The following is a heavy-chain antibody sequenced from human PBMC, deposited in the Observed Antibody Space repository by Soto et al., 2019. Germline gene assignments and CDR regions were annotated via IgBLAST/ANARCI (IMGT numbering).Heavy chain of an antibody. D-gene: IGHD1-7*01. CDR2: ISSNGGTT. CDR1: GFTFSSYD. J-gene: IGHJ5*02. CDR3: VRWVSGNYDH. V-gene: IGHV3-64*01. Sequence: EVQLAESGGGMVQPGGSLRLSCVASGFTFSSYDVHWVRQAPGKGLEYVSSISSNGGTTYYGNSVKGRFTISRDNSKNTLYLQMGSLRAEDMAVYYCVRWVSGNYDHWGQGTLVTVSS.